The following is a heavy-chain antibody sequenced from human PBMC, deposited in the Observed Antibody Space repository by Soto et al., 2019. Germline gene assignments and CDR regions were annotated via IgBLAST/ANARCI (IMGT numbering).Heavy chain of an antibody. CDR3: ARGGQQWLVLWFDP. CDR1: GGSVSSGSYY. V-gene: IGHV4-61*01. CDR2: IYYSGST. J-gene: IGHJ5*02. D-gene: IGHD6-19*01. Sequence: SETLSLTCTVSGGSVSSGSYYWSWIRQPPGKGLEWIGYIYYSGSTNYNPSLKSRVTISVDTSKNQFSLKLSSVTAADTAVYYCARGGQQWLVLWFDPWGQGTLVTVSS.